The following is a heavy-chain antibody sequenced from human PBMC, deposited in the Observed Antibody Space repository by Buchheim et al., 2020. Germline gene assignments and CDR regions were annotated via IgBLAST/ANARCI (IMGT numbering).Heavy chain of an antibody. CDR1: GFTSTSYG. CDR2: ISGSGFGP. CDR3: AKDGGRTSWGISPLYYFDH. J-gene: IGHJ4*02. D-gene: IGHD3-16*01. V-gene: IGHV3-23*01. Sequence: EVPLLESGGDLARPGGSLRLSCAGSGFTSTSYGMSWVRQAPGRGLEWVAGISGSGFGPLYADSVKGRFTISRDHSKNTLFLQMDSLRVEDTAVYYCAKDGGRTSWGISPLYYFDHWGQGSL.